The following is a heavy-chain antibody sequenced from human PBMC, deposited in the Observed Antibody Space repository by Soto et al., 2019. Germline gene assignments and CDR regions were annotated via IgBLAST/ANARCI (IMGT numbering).Heavy chain of an antibody. Sequence: QVQLQESGPGLVKPSQTLSLTCTVSGGSISSGGYYWSWIRQHPGKGLEWIGYIYYSGSTYYNPSLKSRVTISVDTSKNQFSLKLSSVTAADTAVYYCAREYIVVVPAARDYYYYYMDVWGKGTTVTVSS. CDR2: IYYSGST. CDR1: GGSISSGGYY. D-gene: IGHD2-2*01. J-gene: IGHJ6*03. V-gene: IGHV4-31*03. CDR3: AREYIVVVPAARDYYYYYMDV.